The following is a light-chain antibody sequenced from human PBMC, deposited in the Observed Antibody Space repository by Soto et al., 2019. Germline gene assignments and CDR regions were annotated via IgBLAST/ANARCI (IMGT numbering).Light chain of an antibody. Sequence: DVQMTQSPSTLSASIGDRVLITCRASQSIGSWLAWYQQKPGKAPDLLIYDASNLESGVPSRFSGSGFGTEFPLTINGLQTADFATDYCQQYYVYPLPFSGGTNVE. CDR3: QQYYVYPLP. CDR2: DAS. CDR1: QSIGSW. V-gene: IGKV1-5*01. J-gene: IGKJ4*01.